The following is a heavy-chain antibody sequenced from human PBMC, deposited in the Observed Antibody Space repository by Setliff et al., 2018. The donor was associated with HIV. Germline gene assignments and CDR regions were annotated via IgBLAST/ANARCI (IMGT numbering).Heavy chain of an antibody. CDR2: IHYSGSI. V-gene: IGHV4-59*11. CDR1: GGSISSHY. Sequence: SETLSLTCTVSGGSISSHYWSWIRQPPGKGLEWIGYIHYSGSINYNPSLKSRVNISGDSSKKQVYLMLSSVTAADTAVYFCARVPSSGWYGGHHYMDVWGKGAAVTVSS. D-gene: IGHD6-19*01. J-gene: IGHJ6*03. CDR3: ARVPSSGWYGGHHYMDV.